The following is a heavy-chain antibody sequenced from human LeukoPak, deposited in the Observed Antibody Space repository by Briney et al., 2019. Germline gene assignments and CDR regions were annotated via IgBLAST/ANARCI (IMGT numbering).Heavy chain of an antibody. D-gene: IGHD3-10*01. CDR2: INHGGSI. CDR3: AGGDYHGSESYANY. J-gene: IGHJ4*02. V-gene: IGHV4-34*01. CDR1: GGSFSGQY. Sequence: SETLSLTCAVYGGSFSGQYWGWIRQPPGKGLEWIGEINHGGSISYNASLKSRVTISLDTSKNQFSLKLSSVTAADTAVYYCAGGDYHGSESYANYWGQGTLVAVSS.